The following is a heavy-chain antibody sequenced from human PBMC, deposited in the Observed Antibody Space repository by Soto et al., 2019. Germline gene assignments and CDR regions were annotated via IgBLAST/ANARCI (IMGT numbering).Heavy chain of an antibody. Sequence: QVQLVQSGAEVKKPGSSVKVSCKASGGTFSSYAISWVRQAPGQGLEWMGGIIPIFGTANYAQKFQGRVTITADESTSTAYMELSSLRSEETAVYYCARVVTVVKSFHYWYFDLRGRGTLVSVSS. J-gene: IGHJ2*01. CDR3: ARVVTVVKSFHYWYFDL. CDR1: GGTFSSYA. V-gene: IGHV1-69*12. D-gene: IGHD2-15*01. CDR2: IIPIFGTA.